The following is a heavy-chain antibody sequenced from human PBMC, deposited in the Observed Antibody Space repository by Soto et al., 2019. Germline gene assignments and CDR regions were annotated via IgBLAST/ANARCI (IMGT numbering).Heavy chain of an antibody. Sequence: QVQLQQWGAGLLKPSETLSLTCAVYGGSFSGYYWSWIRQPPGKGLEWIGEINHSGSTNYNPSLKRRVTISVDTSKNQFSLKLGSVPAADTAVYYCAREVIVPAAITMGYYYYMDVWGKGTTVTVSS. V-gene: IGHV4-34*01. J-gene: IGHJ6*03. CDR1: GGSFSGYY. CDR3: AREVIVPAAITMGYYYYMDV. D-gene: IGHD2-2*02. CDR2: INHSGST.